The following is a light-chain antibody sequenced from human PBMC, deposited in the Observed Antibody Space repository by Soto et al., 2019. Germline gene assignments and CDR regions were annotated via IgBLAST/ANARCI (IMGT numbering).Light chain of an antibody. CDR1: SSNIGSNT. CDR3: AAWDDSLNGYV. CDR2: FNI. Sequence: SVLSXPPSASGTPGQRVTISCSGSSSNIGSNTVSWYQQFPGTAPKLLIYFNIQRPSGVPDRFSGSKSGTSASLAISGLQSEDEADYYCAAWDDSLNGYVFGTGTKVTVL. J-gene: IGLJ1*01. V-gene: IGLV1-44*01.